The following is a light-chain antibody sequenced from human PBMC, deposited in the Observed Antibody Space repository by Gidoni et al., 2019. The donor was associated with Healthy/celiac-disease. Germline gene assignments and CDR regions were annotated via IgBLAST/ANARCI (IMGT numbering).Light chain of an antibody. CDR3: QAWDSSTVV. V-gene: IGLV3-1*01. Sequence: SSELTQPPSVSVSPGKTASITCSGDKLGDKYACWYQQKPGQSPVLVIDQDSKRPSGIPERFSGSNSGNTATLTISGTQAMDEDDYYCQAWDSSTVVFGGGTKLTVL. CDR2: QDS. CDR1: KLGDKY. J-gene: IGLJ2*01.